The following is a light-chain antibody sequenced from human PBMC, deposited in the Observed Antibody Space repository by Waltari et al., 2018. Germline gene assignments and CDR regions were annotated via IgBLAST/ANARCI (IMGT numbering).Light chain of an antibody. V-gene: IGLV2-8*01. Sequence: QSALTQPPSASGSPGQSVTISCTGTSTDVGVYNDVSWYQPFPGKAPKLLIYEVSKRPPGGPDRFSGSKSGNTASLTVSGRQAEEEGYYYCSSYAGGNDVGFGGGTKLTVL. J-gene: IGLJ2*01. CDR3: SSYAGGNDVG. CDR2: EVS. CDR1: STDVGVYND.